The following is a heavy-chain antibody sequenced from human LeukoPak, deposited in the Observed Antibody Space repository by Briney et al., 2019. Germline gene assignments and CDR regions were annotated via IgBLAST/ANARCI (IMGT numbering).Heavy chain of an antibody. CDR3: AVFAYDFWSGYLDP. CDR1: GGSISSYY. D-gene: IGHD3-3*01. V-gene: IGHV4-59*01. CDR2: IYYSGST. J-gene: IGHJ5*02. Sequence: SETLSLTCTVSGGSISSYYWSWIRQPPGKGLEWIGYIYYSGSTNYNPSLKSRVTISVDTSKNQFSLKLSSVTAADTAVYYCAVFAYDFWSGYLDPWGQGTLVTVSS.